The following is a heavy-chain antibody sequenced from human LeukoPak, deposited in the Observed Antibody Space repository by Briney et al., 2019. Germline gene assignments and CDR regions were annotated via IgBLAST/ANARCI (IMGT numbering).Heavy chain of an antibody. V-gene: IGHV3-74*01. J-gene: IGHJ5*02. CDR1: GFTFSSYW. Sequence: PGGSLRLSCAASGFTFSSYWMHWVRQAPGKGPVWVSRINNDGSRTSYADSVKGRFTISRNNAKNTLYLQMNSLRAEDTAVYYCARDRDRYYYESSGYYSPWGQGTLVTVSS. CDR2: INNDGSRT. D-gene: IGHD3-22*01. CDR3: ARDRDRYYYESSGYYSP.